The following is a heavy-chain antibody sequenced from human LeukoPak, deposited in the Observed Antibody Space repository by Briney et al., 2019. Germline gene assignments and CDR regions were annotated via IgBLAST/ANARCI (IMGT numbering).Heavy chain of an antibody. CDR2: VCYSGSP. V-gene: IGHV4-59*07. CDR3: ARGHYGMDV. CDR1: GGSFSGCY. Sequence: PSDTLSLTCTVSGGSFSGCYWTWIRQPPGKGLEWIGYVCYSGSPNYNPSLQSRVTISVDTSKNQFSLKLSSVTAADTAVYYCARGHYGMDVWGKGTTVTVSS. J-gene: IGHJ6*04.